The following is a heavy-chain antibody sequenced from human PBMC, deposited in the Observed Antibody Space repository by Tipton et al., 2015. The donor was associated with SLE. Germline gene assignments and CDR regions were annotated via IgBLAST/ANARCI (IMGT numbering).Heavy chain of an antibody. D-gene: IGHD6-6*01. CDR1: GGSISSYY. V-gene: IGHV4-34*01. CDR2: INHSGST. J-gene: IGHJ4*02. CDR3: ARGRGSSSSGHY. Sequence: TLSLTCTVSGGSISSYYWSWIRQPPGKGLEWSGEINHSGSTNYNPFLKSRVTISVDTSKNQFSLKLSSVTAADTAVYYCARGRGSSSSGHYWGQGTLVTVSS.